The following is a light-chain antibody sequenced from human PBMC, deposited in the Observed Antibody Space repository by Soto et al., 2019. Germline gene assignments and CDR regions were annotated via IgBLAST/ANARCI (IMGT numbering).Light chain of an antibody. CDR3: QHMRT. V-gene: IGKV1-5*01. J-gene: IGKJ1*01. CDR1: QNINNW. CDR2: DAS. Sequence: GDRVNITCRASQNINNWIAWYQQKPGKAPKFLIYDASTLESGVPSRFSGSGFGTEFSLTISSLQPDDFGSFYCQHMRTFGQGTKVDIK.